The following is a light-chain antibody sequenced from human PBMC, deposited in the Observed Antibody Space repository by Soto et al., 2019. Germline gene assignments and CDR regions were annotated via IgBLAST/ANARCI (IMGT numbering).Light chain of an antibody. J-gene: IGKJ1*01. CDR1: QSVGNK. V-gene: IGKV3-15*01. CDR3: LQDYGWPKP. Sequence: EIVMTQSPATLSVSPGERATLSCRASQSVGNKLAWYQHIPGQAPRLLIYGASTRATVITTRFSGSESGTEFTLTIGSLQSEDFAVYYCLQDYGWPKPFGQGTKVEVK. CDR2: GAS.